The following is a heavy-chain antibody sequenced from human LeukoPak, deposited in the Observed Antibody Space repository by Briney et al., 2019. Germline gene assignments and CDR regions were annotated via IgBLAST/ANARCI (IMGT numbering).Heavy chain of an antibody. CDR3: ARYGTDYYDSSPDY. D-gene: IGHD3-22*01. CDR1: GFTFSSYS. Sequence: GGSLRLSCAVSGFTFSSYSMSWVRQAPGKGLEWVSFISRSGSYTNYADSVKGRFTISRDNAKNSLYLQMNSLRAEDTAVYYCARYGTDYYDSSPDYWGQGTLVTVSS. V-gene: IGHV3-21*04. J-gene: IGHJ4*02. CDR2: ISRSGSYT.